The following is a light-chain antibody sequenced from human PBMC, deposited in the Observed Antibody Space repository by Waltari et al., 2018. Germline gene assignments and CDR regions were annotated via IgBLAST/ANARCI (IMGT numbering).Light chain of an antibody. J-gene: IGKJ1*01. CDR3: QQYDYWPWT. V-gene: IGKV3D-15*01. CDR1: QSVRST. CDR2: GTS. Sequence: IVMTQSPATLSLSPGESATLSCRASQSVRSTLAWFQQKPGQPPRLLIYGTSTRATGIPARFTGSGSGTEFSLTISSLQPEEFATYYCQQYDYWPWTFGQGTRVETK.